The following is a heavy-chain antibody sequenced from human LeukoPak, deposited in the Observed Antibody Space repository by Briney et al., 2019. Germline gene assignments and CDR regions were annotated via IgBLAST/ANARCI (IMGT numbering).Heavy chain of an antibody. D-gene: IGHD3-9*01. CDR3: AKAEYDILTGYYFDY. V-gene: IGHV3-23*01. CDR2: ISGSGGST. J-gene: IGHJ4*02. Sequence: SGGSLRLSCAASGFTFSSYAMSWVRQAPGKGLEWVSAISGSGGSTYYADSVKGRFTISRDNSKNTLYLQMNSLRAEDTAVYYCAKAEYDILTGYYFDYWGQGTLVTVSS. CDR1: GFTFSSYA.